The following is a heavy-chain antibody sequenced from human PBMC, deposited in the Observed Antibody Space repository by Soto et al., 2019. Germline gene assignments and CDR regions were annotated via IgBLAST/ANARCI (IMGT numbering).Heavy chain of an antibody. D-gene: IGHD3-9*01. J-gene: IGHJ5*01. CDR1: GGSIGSYY. CDR2: IFYSGST. Sequence: SETLSLTCTVSGGSIGSYYWSWIRQPPGKGLEWIGYIFYSGSTNYNPSFQRRLTISVDTSKNQFSLKLSSVTAADTAVYYCARVVDYDTLTGYYRGAGWFDPWGQGTLVTVSS. CDR3: ARVVDYDTLTGYYRGAGWFDP. V-gene: IGHV4-59*01.